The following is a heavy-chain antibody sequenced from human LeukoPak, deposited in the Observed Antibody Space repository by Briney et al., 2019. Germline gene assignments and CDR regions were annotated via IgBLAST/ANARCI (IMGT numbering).Heavy chain of an antibody. J-gene: IGHJ5*02. CDR1: GFTFSSYA. V-gene: IGHV3-23*01. D-gene: IGHD6-19*01. CDR2: ISGSGGST. CDR3: AKETYSSGWLNWFDP. Sequence: GGSLRLSCPASGFTFSSYAMSWVRQAPGKGLEWVSAISGSGGSTYYADSVKGRFTISRDNSKNTPYLQMNSLRAEDTAVYYCAKETYSSGWLNWFDPWGQGTLVTVSS.